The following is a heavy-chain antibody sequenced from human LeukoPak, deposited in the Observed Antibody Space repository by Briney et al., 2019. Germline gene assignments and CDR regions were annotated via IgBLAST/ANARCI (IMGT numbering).Heavy chain of an antibody. D-gene: IGHD6-19*01. J-gene: IGHJ4*02. CDR3: ARCFRAYSSGWPQKY. Sequence: ASVKVSCKASGYTFTSYGISWVRQAPGQGLEWMGWISAYNGNTNYAQKLQGRVTMTTDTSTSTAYMELRSLRSDGTAVYYCARCFRAYSSGWPQKYWGQGTLVTVSS. CDR1: GYTFTSYG. CDR2: ISAYNGNT. V-gene: IGHV1-18*01.